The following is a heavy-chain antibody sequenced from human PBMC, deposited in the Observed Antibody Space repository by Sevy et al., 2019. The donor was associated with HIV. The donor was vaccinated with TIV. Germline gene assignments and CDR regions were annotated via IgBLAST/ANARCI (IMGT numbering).Heavy chain of an antibody. J-gene: IGHJ6*02. CDR3: ARELPSAGTDPFYYYGLAV. CDR2: ISSDGTKE. D-gene: IGHD3-10*01. V-gene: IGHV3-30*04. CDR1: GFTFSIYV. Sequence: GGSLRLSCAASGFTFSIYVIHWVRQAPGKGLEWVAVISSDGTKEYYADSVKGRFTISRDNSKNTMYLQMNSLRVEDTAVYYCARELPSAGTDPFYYYGLAVWGQGTTVTVSS.